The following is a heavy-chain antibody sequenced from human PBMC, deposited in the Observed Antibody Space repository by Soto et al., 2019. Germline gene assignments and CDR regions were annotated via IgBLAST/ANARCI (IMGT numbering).Heavy chain of an antibody. CDR3: ARSRGYDFWSGYLYYYYYGMDV. Sequence: ASVKVSCKASGYTFTSYDINWVRQATGQGREWMGWMNPNSGNTGYAQKFQGRVTMTRNTSISTAYMELSSLRSEDTAVYYCARSRGYDFWSGYLYYYYYGMDVWGQGXTVTVYS. CDR1: GYTFTSYD. J-gene: IGHJ6*02. CDR2: MNPNSGNT. V-gene: IGHV1-8*01. D-gene: IGHD3-3*01.